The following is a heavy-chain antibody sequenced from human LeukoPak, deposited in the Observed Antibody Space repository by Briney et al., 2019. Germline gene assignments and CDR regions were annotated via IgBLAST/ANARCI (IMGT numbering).Heavy chain of an antibody. J-gene: IGHJ4*02. D-gene: IGHD2-2*01. CDR1: GFTFSSYT. CDR3: AKSHRSQLLMNYFGY. CDR2: IRGSGGST. Sequence: PGGSLRLSCAASGFTFSSYTMTWVRQTPGKGLEWVSSIRGSGGSTYYADSVKGRFTISRDNSKNTLYLQMDSLRAEDMAVYYCAKSHRSQLLMNYFGYWGQGTLVTVSS. V-gene: IGHV3-23*01.